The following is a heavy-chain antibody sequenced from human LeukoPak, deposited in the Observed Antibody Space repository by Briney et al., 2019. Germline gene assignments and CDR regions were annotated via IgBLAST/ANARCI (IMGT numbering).Heavy chain of an antibody. V-gene: IGHV1-18*01. D-gene: IGHD6-13*01. Sequence: ASVKVSCKASGYTFTSYGISWVRQAPGQGLEWMGWLSAYNGNTNYAQKLQGRVTMTTDTSTSTAYMELSSLRSDDTAVYYCARELSNPTWYSSSWSEVDYWGQGTLVTVSS. CDR2: LSAYNGNT. CDR3: ARELSNPTWYSSSWSEVDY. J-gene: IGHJ4*02. CDR1: GYTFTSYG.